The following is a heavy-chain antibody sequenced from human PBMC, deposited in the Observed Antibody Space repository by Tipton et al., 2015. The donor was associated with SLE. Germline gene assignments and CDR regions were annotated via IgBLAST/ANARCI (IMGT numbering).Heavy chain of an antibody. J-gene: IGHJ3*02. V-gene: IGHV4-39*07. CDR2: IYYSGST. CDR3: ARRIAYCGGDCYPSDAFDI. D-gene: IGHD2-21*02. CDR1: GGSISGSSYY. Sequence: TLSLTCTVSGGSISGSSYYWGWIRQPPGKGLEWIGSIYYSGSTYYNPSLKSRVTISVDTSKNQFSLKLSSVTAADTAAYYCARRIAYCGGDCYPSDAFDIWGRVTMVTVSS.